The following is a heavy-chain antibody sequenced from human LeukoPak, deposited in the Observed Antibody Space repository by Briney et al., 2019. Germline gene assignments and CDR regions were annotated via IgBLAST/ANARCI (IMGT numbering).Heavy chain of an antibody. Sequence: GGSLRLSCAASVFTFSSYSMHWVRQAPGKGLEWVAVISYDGSNKYYADSVKGRFTISRDNSKNTLYLQMNSLRAEDAAVYYCARVRYPGIAVAGTQFDYWGQGTLVTVSS. J-gene: IGHJ4*02. D-gene: IGHD6-19*01. CDR2: ISYDGSNK. V-gene: IGHV3-30-3*01. CDR1: VFTFSSYS. CDR3: ARVRYPGIAVAGTQFDY.